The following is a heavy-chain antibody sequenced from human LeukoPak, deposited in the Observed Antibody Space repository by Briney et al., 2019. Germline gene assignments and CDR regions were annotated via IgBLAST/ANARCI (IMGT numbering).Heavy chain of an antibody. V-gene: IGHV3-30*18. CDR2: ISYDGINK. CDR3: AKDPQGFGELLYYFDY. D-gene: IGHD3-10*01. Sequence: GGSLRLSCAASGFTFCSYGMHWGRQAPGKGLEWVAVISYDGINKYYADSVKGRFTISRDNSKNTLYLQMNSLRAEDTAVYYCAKDPQGFGELLYYFDYWGQGTLVTVSS. J-gene: IGHJ4*02. CDR1: GFTFCSYG.